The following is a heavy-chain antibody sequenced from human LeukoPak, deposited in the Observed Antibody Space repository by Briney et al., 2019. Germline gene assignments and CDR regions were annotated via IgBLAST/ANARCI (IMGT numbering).Heavy chain of an antibody. CDR2: IYYSGST. CDR3: ARAWGGWFDP. J-gene: IGHJ5*02. V-gene: IGHV4-30-4*08. D-gene: IGHD7-27*01. Sequence: SETLSLTCTVSGGSISSGDYYWSWIRQPPGKGLEWIGYIYYSGSTYYNPSLKSRVTISVDTPKNQFPLKLSSVTAADTAVYYCARAWGGWFDPWGQGTLVTVSS. CDR1: GGSISSGDYY.